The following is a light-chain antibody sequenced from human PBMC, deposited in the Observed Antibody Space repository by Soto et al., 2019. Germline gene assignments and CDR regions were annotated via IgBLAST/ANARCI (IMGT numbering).Light chain of an antibody. CDR2: ATS. J-gene: IGKJ1*01. CDR3: QQYGSSPWT. V-gene: IGKV3D-20*01. CDR1: QSVRSSY. Sequence: EIVLTQSPATLSLSPGERATLSCGASQSVRSSYLAWYQQKPGLAPRLLIYATSSRATGIPDRFSGGGSGTDFTLTISRLEPEDFAVYYCQQYGSSPWTFGQGTKVDIK.